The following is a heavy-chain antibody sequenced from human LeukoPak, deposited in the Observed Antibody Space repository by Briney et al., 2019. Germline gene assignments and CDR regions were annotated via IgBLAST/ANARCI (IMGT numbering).Heavy chain of an antibody. CDR2: IIPIFGTA. V-gene: IGHV1-69*01. CDR1: GGTFSSYA. Sequence: ASVKVSCKASGGTFSSYAISWVRQAPGQGLEWMGGIIPIFGTANYAQKFQGRVTITADESTSTAYMELSSLRSEDTAVYYCASVDYIVDVNYYYYMDVWGKGTTVTVSS. J-gene: IGHJ6*03. D-gene: IGHD4-11*01. CDR3: ASVDYIVDVNYYYYMDV.